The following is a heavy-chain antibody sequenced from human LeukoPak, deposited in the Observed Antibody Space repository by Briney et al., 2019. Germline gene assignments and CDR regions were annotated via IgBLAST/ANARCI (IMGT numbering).Heavy chain of an antibody. D-gene: IGHD4-17*01. J-gene: IGHJ4*02. CDR3: AEGGIYGDSGDF. Sequence: SASGGVPYYAGSVKGRLTISRDNSKSTLDLQMNSLRADDTAVYYCAEGGIYGDSGDFWGQGALVIVSS. CDR2: SASGGVP. V-gene: IGHV3-23*01.